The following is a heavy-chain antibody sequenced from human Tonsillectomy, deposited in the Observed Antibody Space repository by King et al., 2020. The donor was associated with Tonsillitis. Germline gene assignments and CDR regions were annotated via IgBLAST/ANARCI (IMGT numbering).Heavy chain of an antibody. V-gene: IGHV1-69*01. CDR3: ARAHSSGYWAYNYYMDV. Sequence: VQLVESGAEVKKPGSSVKVSCKASGGAFSKYAISWVRQAPGQRLEWMGGIIPPFGTAEYALRFQGRVTITADESTSTAYMELSSLRSEVSAVYYCARAHSSGYWAYNYYMDVWGKGTTVTVSS. CDR1: GGAFSKYA. D-gene: IGHD3-22*01. CDR2: IIPPFGTA. J-gene: IGHJ6*03.